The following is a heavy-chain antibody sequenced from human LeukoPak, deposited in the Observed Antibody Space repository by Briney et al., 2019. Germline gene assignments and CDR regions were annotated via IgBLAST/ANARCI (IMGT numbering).Heavy chain of an antibody. CDR3: ASPQRIAAAGHDAFDI. D-gene: IGHD6-13*01. J-gene: IGHJ3*02. V-gene: IGHV1-69*05. CDR2: IIPIFGTA. Sequence: SVKVSCKASGGTFSSYAISWVRQAPGQGLEWMGGIIPIFGTANYAQKFQGRVTIPTDESTSTAYMELSSLRSEDTAVYYCASPQRIAAAGHDAFDIWGQGTMVTVSS. CDR1: GGTFSSYA.